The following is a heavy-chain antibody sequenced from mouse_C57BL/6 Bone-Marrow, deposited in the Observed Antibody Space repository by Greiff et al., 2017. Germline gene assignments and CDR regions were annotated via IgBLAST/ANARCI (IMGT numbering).Heavy chain of an antibody. CDR1: GYTFTSYG. V-gene: IGHV1-81*01. D-gene: IGHD2-4*01. J-gene: IGHJ4*01. CDR3: AREDYDGTGYAMDY. CDR2: IYPRSGNT. Sequence: QVQLQQSGAELARPGASVKLSCKASGYTFTSYGISWVKQRTGPGLEWIGEIYPRSGNTYYNEKFKGKATLTADKSSSTAYMELRSLTSEDSAVYFCAREDYDGTGYAMDYWGQGTSVTVSS.